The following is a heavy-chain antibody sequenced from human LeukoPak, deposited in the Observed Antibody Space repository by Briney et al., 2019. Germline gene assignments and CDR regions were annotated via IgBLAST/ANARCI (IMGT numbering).Heavy chain of an antibody. Sequence: GGSLRLPCAASEFTFSSYTMHWVRQAPGTGLEWVSSISSSSSYIYYADSVKGRFTISRDNAKNSVFLEMNSLRVDDTAIYYCAKDARIFGVINYFDSWGQGTLVTVSS. D-gene: IGHD3-3*01. CDR2: ISSSSSYI. CDR3: AKDARIFGVINYFDS. V-gene: IGHV3-21*01. J-gene: IGHJ4*02. CDR1: EFTFSSYT.